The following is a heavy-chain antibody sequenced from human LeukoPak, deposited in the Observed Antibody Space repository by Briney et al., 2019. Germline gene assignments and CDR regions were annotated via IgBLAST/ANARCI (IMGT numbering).Heavy chain of an antibody. Sequence: GGSLRLSCAASGFTFSSFELNWVRQAPGKGLEWISYINPTGSNIRYAESVKGRFTVSRDNAKKSLYLQMNSLRADDTAVYYCARLYKGCGEFFSWGQGTLVIVSS. CDR2: INPTGSNI. CDR1: GFTFSSFE. V-gene: IGHV3-48*03. D-gene: IGHD3-10*01. CDR3: ARLYKGCGEFFS. J-gene: IGHJ5*02.